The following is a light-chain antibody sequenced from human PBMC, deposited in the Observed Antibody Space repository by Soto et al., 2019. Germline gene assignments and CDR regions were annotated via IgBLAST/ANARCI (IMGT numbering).Light chain of an antibody. CDR2: EVS. Sequence: QSALTQPASVCGSPGQSITISCTGTSSDVGGYNFVSWYQQRPGKAPQLMIYEVSDRPSGVSNRFSGSKSGNTASLTISGLQPEDEAAYYCSSYTSNNTPVFGGGTKLTVL. CDR1: SSDVGGYNF. CDR3: SSYTSNNTPV. V-gene: IGLV2-14*01. J-gene: IGLJ2*01.